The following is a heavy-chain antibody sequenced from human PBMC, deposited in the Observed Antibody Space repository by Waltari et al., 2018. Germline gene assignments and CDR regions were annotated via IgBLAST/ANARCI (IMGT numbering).Heavy chain of an antibody. CDR3: SPHPDYGDNPNAF. CDR2: IRSEANTYAT. V-gene: IGHV3-73*01. Sequence: EVQLVESGGGFVQPGGSLKVSCVVSGFTFSASAIHWFRQASGKGPEWVGRIRSEANTYATRYAASVKGRFSISRDDSENTAFLQMDNLQIEDTAIYYCSPHPDYGDNPNAFRGQGTLVTVSS. CDR1: GFTFSASA. D-gene: IGHD4-17*01. J-gene: IGHJ4*02.